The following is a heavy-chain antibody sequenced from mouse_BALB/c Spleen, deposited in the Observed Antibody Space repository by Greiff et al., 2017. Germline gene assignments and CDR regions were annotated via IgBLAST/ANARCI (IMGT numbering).Heavy chain of an antibody. CDR2: INSNGGST. V-gene: IGHV5-6-2*01. D-gene: IGHD2-14*01. CDR3: ARHAYRYDGNYYAMDY. Sequence: EVNVVESGGGLVKLGGSLKLSCAASGFTFSSYYMSWVRQTPEKRLELVAAINSNGGSTYYPDTVKGRFTISRDNAKNTLYLQMSSLKSEDTALYYCARHAYRYDGNYYAMDYWGQGTSVTVSS. CDR1: GFTFSSYY. J-gene: IGHJ4*01.